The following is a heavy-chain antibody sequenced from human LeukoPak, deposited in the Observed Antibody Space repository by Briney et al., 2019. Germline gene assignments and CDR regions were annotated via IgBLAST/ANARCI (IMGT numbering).Heavy chain of an antibody. V-gene: IGHV3-30*04. Sequence: GGSLRLSCAASGFTFSSYAMHWVRQAPGKGLEWVAVISYDGSNKYYADSVRGRFTISRDNSKNTLYLQMNSLRAEDTAVYYCAKGAYSSGWFFDYWGQGILVTVSS. D-gene: IGHD6-19*01. CDR3: AKGAYSSGWFFDY. CDR2: ISYDGSNK. J-gene: IGHJ4*02. CDR1: GFTFSSYA.